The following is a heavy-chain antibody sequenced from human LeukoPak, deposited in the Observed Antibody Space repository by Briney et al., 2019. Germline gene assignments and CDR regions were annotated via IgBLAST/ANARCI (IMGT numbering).Heavy chain of an antibody. CDR2: IGITSEYI. D-gene: IGHD4-17*01. J-gene: IGHJ3*02. V-gene: IGHV3-23*01. Sequence: GGSLRLSCAASGFTITAYAMSWVRQSPGKGLEWVSGIGITSEYIHYADSVKGRFTISRDNSKNTVYLEMSSLRAKDAAVYYFAKEPNGDYVGAFDTWGQGTMVIVSS. CDR3: AKEPNGDYVGAFDT. CDR1: GFTITAYA.